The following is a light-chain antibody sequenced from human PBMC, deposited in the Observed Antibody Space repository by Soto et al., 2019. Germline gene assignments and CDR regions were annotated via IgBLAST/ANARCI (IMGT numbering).Light chain of an antibody. CDR3: ATWDDSLHGVV. CDR1: TSNIGANP. Sequence: QSVLTQPPSVSGTPGQRVIISCSGSTSNIGANPVNWYQQLPGTAPKLLIYGSDRRPSGVPDRFSGSKSATSASLAISGLQSADEADYYCATWDDSLHGVVFGGGTKLTVL. J-gene: IGLJ2*01. V-gene: IGLV1-44*01. CDR2: GSD.